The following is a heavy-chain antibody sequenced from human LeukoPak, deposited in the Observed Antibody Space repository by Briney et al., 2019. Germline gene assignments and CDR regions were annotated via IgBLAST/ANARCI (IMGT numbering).Heavy chain of an antibody. D-gene: IGHD5-24*01. V-gene: IGHV5-51*01. Sequence: GESLKISCKGSGYSFTSYWIGWVRQMPGTGLEWMAIISPGDSDTRYSPSFQGQVTVSVDKSISTAYLQWSSLKASDTAIYYCTRHRSRRDAYNSVGWNFDLWGRGTLVTVSS. J-gene: IGHJ2*01. CDR2: ISPGDSDT. CDR1: GYSFTSYW. CDR3: TRHRSRRDAYNSVGWNFDL.